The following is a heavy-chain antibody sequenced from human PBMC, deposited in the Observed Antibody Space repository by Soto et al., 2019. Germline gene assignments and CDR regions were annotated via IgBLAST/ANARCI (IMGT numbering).Heavy chain of an antibody. CDR1: GFTLSIYW. CDR3: ARDPAPIGWYDY. J-gene: IGHJ4*02. CDR2: IDRVGNST. Sequence: PGGSLRLSCAASGFTLSIYWMHWVRQAPGKRLEWVSRIDRVGNSTTYADSVKGRFTISRDSAKNTLYLQMNSLRVEDTAVYYCARDPAPIGWYDYWGQGTLVTVSS. D-gene: IGHD6-19*01. V-gene: IGHV3-74*01.